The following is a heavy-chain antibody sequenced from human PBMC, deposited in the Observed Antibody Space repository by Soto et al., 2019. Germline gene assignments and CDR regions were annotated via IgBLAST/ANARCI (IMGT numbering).Heavy chain of an antibody. Sequence: ASVKVSCKASGYTFTGYYMHWVRQAPGQGLEWMGWINPNSGGTNYAQKFQGWVTMTRDTSISTAYMELSRLRSDDTAVYYCAREGYHIAAAGFRYYYYGMDVWGQGTTVTVSS. CDR3: AREGYHIAAAGFRYYYYGMDV. D-gene: IGHD6-13*01. CDR2: INPNSGGT. CDR1: GYTFTGYY. V-gene: IGHV1-2*04. J-gene: IGHJ6*02.